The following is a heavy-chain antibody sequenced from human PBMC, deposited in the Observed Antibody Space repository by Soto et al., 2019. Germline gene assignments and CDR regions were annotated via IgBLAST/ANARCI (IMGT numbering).Heavy chain of an antibody. J-gene: IGHJ6*02. D-gene: IGHD2-15*01. CDR3: APLSVSLSGPYGIHV. CDR2: MLYSGLT. CDR1: GYSVTSSDYY. V-gene: IGHV4-39*01. Sequence: SETLSLTCSVSGYSVTSSDYYWDWIRQPPGKGLEWSGSMLYSGLTYYNPSLKSRVTLSVDTSKSQFSVRLNSVTAADTAVYYCAPLSVSLSGPYGIHVWGQGTTVTVSS.